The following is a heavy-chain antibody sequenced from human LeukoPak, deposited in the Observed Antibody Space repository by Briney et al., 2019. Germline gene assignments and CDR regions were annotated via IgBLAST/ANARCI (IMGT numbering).Heavy chain of an antibody. CDR2: MNPNSGNT. CDR1: GYTFTSYD. J-gene: IGHJ3*02. CDR3: ASPTPSYGDSSPDAFDI. V-gene: IGHV1-8*01. D-gene: IGHD4-17*01. Sequence: GASVKVSCKASGYTFTSYDINWVRQATGQGLEWMGWMNPNSGNTGYAQKFQGRVTMTRNTSISTAYMELSSLRSEDTAVYYCASPTPSYGDSSPDAFDIWGQGTMVTVSS.